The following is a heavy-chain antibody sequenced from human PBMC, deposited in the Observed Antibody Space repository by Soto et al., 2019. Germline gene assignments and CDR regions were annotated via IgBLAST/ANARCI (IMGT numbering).Heavy chain of an antibody. CDR3: ARARVYATGPLDF. CDR1: GFTFTSYT. J-gene: IGHJ4*02. V-gene: IGHV3-21*02. Sequence: EVQLVESGGGLVKPGGPLRLSCAASGFTFTSYTMNWVRQAPGKGLEWVSSISSSSDYIYYADSMKGRVTISRDNAKNSLFLDMNSLTGEDMAVYYCARARVYATGPLDFWGQGTLVTVSS. D-gene: IGHD6-13*01. CDR2: ISSSSDYI.